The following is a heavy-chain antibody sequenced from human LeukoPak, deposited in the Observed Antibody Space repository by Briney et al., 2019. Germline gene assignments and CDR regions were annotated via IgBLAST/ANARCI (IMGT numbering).Heavy chain of an antibody. Sequence: KPSETLSLTCAVYGGSFSGYYWSWIRQPPGKGLEWIGEINHSGSTNYNPPLKSRVTISVDTSKNQFSLKLSSVTAADTAVYYCARANYGDYHAWVRPFDIWGQGTMVTVSS. J-gene: IGHJ3*02. V-gene: IGHV4-34*01. D-gene: IGHD4-17*01. CDR2: INHSGST. CDR3: ARANYGDYHAWVRPFDI. CDR1: GGSFSGYY.